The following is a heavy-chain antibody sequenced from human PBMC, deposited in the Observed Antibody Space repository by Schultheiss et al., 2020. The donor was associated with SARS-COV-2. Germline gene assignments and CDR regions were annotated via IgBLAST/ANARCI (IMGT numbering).Heavy chain of an antibody. Sequence: SETLSLTCAVYGGSFSGYYWSWIRQPPGKGLEWIVYIYYSGSTNYNPSLKSRVTMSVDTSKNQFSLKLSSVTAADTAVYYCARDIGGGYGDYVWFDPWGQGTLVTVSS. CDR2: IYYSGST. V-gene: IGHV4-34*11. J-gene: IGHJ5*02. CDR3: ARDIGGGYGDYVWFDP. CDR1: GGSFSGYY. D-gene: IGHD4-17*01.